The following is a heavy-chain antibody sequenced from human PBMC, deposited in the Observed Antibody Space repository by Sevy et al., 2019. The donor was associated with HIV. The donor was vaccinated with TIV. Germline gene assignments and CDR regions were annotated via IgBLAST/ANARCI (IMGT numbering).Heavy chain of an antibody. CDR3: ARDRYYDASGYYYYYYGMDV. D-gene: IGHD3-22*01. Sequence: GGSLRLSCEASGFTVSGNYMAWVRLAPGKGLERVSLIDSGGSTYYADSVKGRFTISRDNAKNTLYLQMNPLRAEDTAVYFCARDRYYDASGYYYYYYGMDVWRQGTTVTVSS. CDR2: IDSGGST. CDR1: GFTVSGNY. V-gene: IGHV3-66*01. J-gene: IGHJ6*02.